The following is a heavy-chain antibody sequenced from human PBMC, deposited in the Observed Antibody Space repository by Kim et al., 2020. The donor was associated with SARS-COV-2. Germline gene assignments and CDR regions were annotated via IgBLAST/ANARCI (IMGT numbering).Heavy chain of an antibody. CDR3: ANLIKSLWYYGDY. CDR2: ISGSGGST. V-gene: IGHV3-23*01. CDR1: GFTFSSYA. J-gene: IGHJ4*02. Sequence: GGSLRLSCAASGFTFSSYAMSWVRQAPGKGLEWVSAISGSGGSTYYADSVKGRFTISRDNSKNTLYLQMNSLRAEDTAVYYCANLIKSLWYYGDYWGQGTLVTVSS. D-gene: IGHD3-3*01.